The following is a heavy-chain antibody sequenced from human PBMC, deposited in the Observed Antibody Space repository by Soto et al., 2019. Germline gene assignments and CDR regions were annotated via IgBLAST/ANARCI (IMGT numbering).Heavy chain of an antibody. CDR3: ARLHCISPNCVPLDP. Sequence: ASVKVSCKASGYTFNSDAIHWVRQTPGQRLEWMGWINAGNGNTKYSQKFQGRVTISRDTSAITAYMELSSLRSEDTAVYYCARLHCISPNCVPLDPWGQGTLVTVSS. D-gene: IGHD2-2*01. V-gene: IGHV1-3*01. J-gene: IGHJ5*02. CDR1: GYTFNSDA. CDR2: INAGNGNT.